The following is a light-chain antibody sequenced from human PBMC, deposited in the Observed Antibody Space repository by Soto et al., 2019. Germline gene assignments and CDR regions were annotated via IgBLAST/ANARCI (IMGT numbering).Light chain of an antibody. Sequence: DIQMTQSPSSLSASVGDRVSITCRASQSIHSYLNWYQQKPGKAPKLLIYAASTLLSGVPSRFSGSRSGTDFTLTIRSLQPEDFETYYCQQSYSAPPTLGGGTKVDIK. CDR2: AAS. V-gene: IGKV1-39*01. J-gene: IGKJ4*01. CDR1: QSIHSY. CDR3: QQSYSAPPT.